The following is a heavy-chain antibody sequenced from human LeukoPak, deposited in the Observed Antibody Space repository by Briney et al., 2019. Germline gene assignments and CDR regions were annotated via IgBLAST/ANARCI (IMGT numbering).Heavy chain of an antibody. J-gene: IGHJ4*02. V-gene: IGHV3-21*01. CDR1: GFTFSSYS. CDR3: ARETSDTAMVYFDY. CDR2: ISSSSSYI. D-gene: IGHD5-18*01. Sequence: PGGSLRLSCAASGFTFSSYSMNWVRQAPGKGLEWVSSISSSSSYIYYADSVKGRFTISRDNAKNSLYLQMNSLRAEDTAVDYCARETSDTAMVYFDYWGQGTLVTVSS.